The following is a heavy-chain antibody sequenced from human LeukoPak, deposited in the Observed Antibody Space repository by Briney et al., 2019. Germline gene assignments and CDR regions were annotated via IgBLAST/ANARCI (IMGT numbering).Heavy chain of an antibody. Sequence: GASVKVSCKASGYTFTSYGISWVRQAPGQGLEWMGWISAYNGNTNYAQKLQGRVTMTTDTSTSTAYMELRSLRSDDTAVYYCARDLGGLWFGELSYYYYGMDVWGQGTTVTVSS. CDR3: ARDLGGLWFGELSYYYYGMDV. CDR2: ISAYNGNT. J-gene: IGHJ6*02. V-gene: IGHV1-18*01. D-gene: IGHD3-10*01. CDR1: GYTFTSYG.